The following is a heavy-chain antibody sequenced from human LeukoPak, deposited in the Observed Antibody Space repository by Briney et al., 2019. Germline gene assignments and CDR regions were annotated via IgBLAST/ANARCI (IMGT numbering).Heavy chain of an antibody. Sequence: SETLSLTCTVSDDSISTAYWSWIRQLPGKGLEWIGYIYNSGITNYNPSLKSRVTVSVDTSKNQFSLRLTSVTAADTAVYYCARSVPSLDYLFDSWGHGTLVTVSS. J-gene: IGHJ5*01. CDR3: ARSVPSLDYLFDS. CDR1: DDSISTAY. CDR2: IYNSGIT. D-gene: IGHD4-11*01. V-gene: IGHV4-59*08.